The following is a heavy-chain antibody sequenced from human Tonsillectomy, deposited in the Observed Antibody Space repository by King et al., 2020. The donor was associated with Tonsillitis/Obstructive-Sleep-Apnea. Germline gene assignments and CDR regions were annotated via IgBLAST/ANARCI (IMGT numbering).Heavy chain of an antibody. CDR3: ARASRSIVVVPAALSDAFDI. CDR2: IIPIFGTA. J-gene: IGHJ3*02. D-gene: IGHD2-2*01. V-gene: IGHV1-69*01. Sequence: HVQLVESGAEVKKPGSSVKVSCKASGGTFSSYAISWVRQAPGQGLEWMGGIIPIFGTANYVQKFQGRVTITADESTSTAYMELNSLRSEDTAVYYCARASRSIVVVPAALSDAFDIWGQGTMVTVSS. CDR1: GGTFSSYA.